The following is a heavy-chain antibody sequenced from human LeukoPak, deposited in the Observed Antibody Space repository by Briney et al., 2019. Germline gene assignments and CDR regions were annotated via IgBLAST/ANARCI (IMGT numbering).Heavy chain of an antibody. J-gene: IGHJ4*02. CDR3: ARDFGYSSSWSGLADY. D-gene: IGHD6-13*01. Sequence: PGRSLRLSCAASGFTFSSYAMHWVRQAPGKGLEWVAVISYDGSNKYYADSVKGRFTISRDNSKNTLYLQMNSLRAEDTAVYYCARDFGYSSSWSGLADYWGQGTLVTVSS. CDR1: GFTFSSYA. CDR2: ISYDGSNK. V-gene: IGHV3-30*04.